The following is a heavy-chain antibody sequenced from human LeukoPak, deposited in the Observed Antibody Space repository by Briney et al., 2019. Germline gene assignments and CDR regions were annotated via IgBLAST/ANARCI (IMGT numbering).Heavy chain of an antibody. CDR1: GVTCSAYA. D-gene: IGHD3-10*01. J-gene: IGHJ3*02. Sequence: PGGSLRLSCAAPGVTCSAYAMSWVRDAPVKGLEWVSAISGSGGGTYYADSVKCRFTTSRDNSKNTLSLQMNSLRAEDTALFYCARSIYASGSYYAFDIWGQGTMVTVSS. CDR2: ISGSGGGT. CDR3: ARSIYASGSYYAFDI. V-gene: IGHV3-23*01.